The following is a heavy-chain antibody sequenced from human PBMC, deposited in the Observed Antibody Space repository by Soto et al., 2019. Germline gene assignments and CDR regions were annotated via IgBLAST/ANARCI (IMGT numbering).Heavy chain of an antibody. V-gene: IGHV5-51*01. CDR2: IYPGDSDT. D-gene: IGHD4-17*01. CDR3: ARRAVTSPTYYYGMDV. CDR1: GYSFTSYW. Sequence: LKISCKGSGYSFTSYWIGWVRQMPGKGLEWMGIIYPGDSDTRYSPSFQGQVTISADKSISTAYLQWSSLKASDTAMYYCARRAVTSPTYYYGMDVWGQGTTVTVSS. J-gene: IGHJ6*02.